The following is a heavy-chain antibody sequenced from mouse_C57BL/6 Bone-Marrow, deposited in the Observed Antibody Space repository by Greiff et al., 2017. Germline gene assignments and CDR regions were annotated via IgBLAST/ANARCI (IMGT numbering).Heavy chain of an antibody. CDR1: GYTFTDYY. CDR2: INPNNGGT. J-gene: IGHJ4*01. D-gene: IGHD2-4*01. V-gene: IGHV1-26*01. Sequence: VQLQQSGPELVKPGASVKISCKASGYTFTDYYMNWVKQSHGKSLEWIGDINPNNGGTSYNQKFKGKATLTVDKSSGTAYMELRSLTSEDSAVYYCARDYYDPPYAMDYWGQGTSVTVSS. CDR3: ARDYYDPPYAMDY.